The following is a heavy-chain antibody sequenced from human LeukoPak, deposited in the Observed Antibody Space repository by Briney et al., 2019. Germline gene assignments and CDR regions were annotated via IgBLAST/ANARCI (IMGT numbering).Heavy chain of an antibody. CDR3: ARGLYYDILTESRAMDV. V-gene: IGHV3-74*01. CDR1: GFTFSSYW. Sequence: GGSLRLSCAVSGFTFSSYWMHWVRQAPGKGLVWVSRINSDGRRTTYAESVKGRFTISRDNAKNSLYLQMNSLRAGDTALYYCARGLYYDILTESRAMDVWGKGTTVTVSS. J-gene: IGHJ6*03. CDR2: INSDGRRT. D-gene: IGHD3-9*01.